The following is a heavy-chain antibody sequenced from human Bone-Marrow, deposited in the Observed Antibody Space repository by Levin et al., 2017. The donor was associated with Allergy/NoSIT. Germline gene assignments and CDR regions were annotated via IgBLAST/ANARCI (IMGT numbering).Heavy chain of an antibody. J-gene: IGHJ4*02. Sequence: PGGSLRLSCVASGFTFSDYQMSWVRRAPGKGLEWVSSLSGRADVTYYADSVRGRFTISRDNSKGTLYLQMSSLRAEDTAEYYCTRRRKYSTSHYFSDYWGQGTLVTVSS. CDR1: GFTFSDYQ. V-gene: IGHV3-23*01. CDR2: LSGRADVT. CDR3: TRRRKYSTSHYFSDY. D-gene: IGHD2-2*01.